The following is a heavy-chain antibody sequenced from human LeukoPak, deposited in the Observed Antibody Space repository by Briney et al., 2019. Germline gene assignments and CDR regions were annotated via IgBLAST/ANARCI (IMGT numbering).Heavy chain of an antibody. D-gene: IGHD4-17*01. CDR2: IYHSGST. J-gene: IGHJ4*02. CDR1: GYSISSGYY. Sequence: PSETLSLTCAVSGYSISSGYYWGWIRQPPGKGLEWIGSIYHSGSTYYNPSLKSRVTISVDTSKNQFSLKLSPVTAADTAVYYCARLGKLRSPQAFHYWGQGTLVTVSS. CDR3: ARLGKLRSPQAFHY. V-gene: IGHV4-38-2*01.